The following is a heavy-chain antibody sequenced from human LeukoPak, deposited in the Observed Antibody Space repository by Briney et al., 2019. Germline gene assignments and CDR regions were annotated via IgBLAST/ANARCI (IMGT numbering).Heavy chain of an antibody. CDR3: ARATYCTNGVCSRVPYYFDY. Sequence: GESLKISCKGSGNTFTNYWIGWVRQLPGKGLEWMGIIYPGDSDTKYSPSFQGQVTISADKSISTAYLQWSSLKASDTAMYYCARATYCTNGVCSRVPYYFDYWGQGILVTVSS. D-gene: IGHD2-8*01. J-gene: IGHJ4*02. CDR1: GNTFTNYW. CDR2: IYPGDSDT. V-gene: IGHV5-51*01.